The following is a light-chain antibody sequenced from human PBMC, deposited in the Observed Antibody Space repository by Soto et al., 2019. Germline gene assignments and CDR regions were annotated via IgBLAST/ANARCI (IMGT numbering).Light chain of an antibody. CDR2: EVT. CDR1: SNDIGAYNY. Sequence: QSVLTQPASVSGSPGQSITISCTGTSNDIGAYNYVSWYQQHPGKAPKLMIYEVTERPSGVSNRFSGSKSDITASLTISGLQAEDEADYYCSSYARTSTYVFGTGTKVTVL. V-gene: IGLV2-14*01. J-gene: IGLJ1*01. CDR3: SSYARTSTYV.